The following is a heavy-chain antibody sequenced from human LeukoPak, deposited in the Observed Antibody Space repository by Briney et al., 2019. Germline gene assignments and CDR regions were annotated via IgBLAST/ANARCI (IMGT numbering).Heavy chain of an antibody. Sequence: GGSLRLSCAASGFTFSSFGMNWVRQAPGKGLEWVSYISSSSRTTYYADSVKGRFTISRDNAKNSLYLQMNSLRAEDTAVYYCARGYWTGYHHLDFWGQGTLVTVSS. V-gene: IGHV3-48*01. CDR3: ARGYWTGYHHLDF. J-gene: IGHJ4*02. CDR1: GFTFSSFG. D-gene: IGHD3/OR15-3a*01. CDR2: ISSSSRTT.